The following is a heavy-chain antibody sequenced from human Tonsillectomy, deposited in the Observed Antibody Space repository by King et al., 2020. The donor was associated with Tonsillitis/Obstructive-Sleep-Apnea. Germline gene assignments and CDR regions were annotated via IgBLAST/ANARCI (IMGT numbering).Heavy chain of an antibody. CDR3: ARVRVTFGGVISYYMDV. Sequence: QLVQSGAEVKKPGASVNVSCKASGYTFSSYGISWVRQAPGQGLEWMGWISGYNGNTNYAQKIQGRVTMTTDTSTSTSYMDLRSLRSDDTAVYYCARVRVTFGGVISYYMDVWGKGTTVTVSS. CDR1: GYTFSSYG. D-gene: IGHD3-16*01. V-gene: IGHV1-18*01. CDR2: ISGYNGNT. J-gene: IGHJ6*03.